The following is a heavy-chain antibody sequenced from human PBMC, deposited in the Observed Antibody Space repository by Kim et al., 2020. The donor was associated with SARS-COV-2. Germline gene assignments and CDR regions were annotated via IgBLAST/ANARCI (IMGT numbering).Heavy chain of an antibody. Sequence: GGSLRLSCAASGFTFSTYSVNWVRQAPGKGLEWISYISSSSRTIYYADSVKGRFTISRDNDKNSLYLQMNSLRDDDTAIYYCVRDYRYALDYWGQGTLVTVSS. CDR3: VRDYRYALDY. V-gene: IGHV3-48*02. CDR1: GFTFSTYS. J-gene: IGHJ4*02. CDR2: ISSSSRTI. D-gene: IGHD5-18*01.